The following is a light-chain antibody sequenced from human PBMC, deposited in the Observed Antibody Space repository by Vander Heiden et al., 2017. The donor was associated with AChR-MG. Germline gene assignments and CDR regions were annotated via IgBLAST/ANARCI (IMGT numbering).Light chain of an antibody. CDR2: GAS. CDR3: QQYNDWPRT. J-gene: IGKJ1*01. CDR1: QSIGTN. Sequence: EIVLTQSPATQSVSPGERATLSCRASQSIGTNLAWYQQKPGQAPRVLIYGASTRAIGIPVRFRGSGSGTEFTLTISSLQSEDFALYYCQQYNDWPRTFGQGTKVEIK. V-gene: IGKV3-15*01.